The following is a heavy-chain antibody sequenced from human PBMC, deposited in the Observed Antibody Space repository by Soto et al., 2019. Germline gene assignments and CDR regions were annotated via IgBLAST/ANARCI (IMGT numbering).Heavy chain of an antibody. J-gene: IGHJ3*02. D-gene: IGHD1-1*01. V-gene: IGHV5-51*01. Sequence: PGESLKISCKGSGYSFISYWIGWVRQMPGKGLEWMGIIYPGDSDTRYSPSFQGQVTISADKSISTAYLQWSSLKASDTAMYYCARHWRVNQYNWNDGGDAFDIWGQGTMVTVSS. CDR1: GYSFISYW. CDR3: ARHWRVNQYNWNDGGDAFDI. CDR2: IYPGDSDT.